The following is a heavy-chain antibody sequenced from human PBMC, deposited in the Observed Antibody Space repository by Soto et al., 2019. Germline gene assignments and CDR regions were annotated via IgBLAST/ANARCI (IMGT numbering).Heavy chain of an antibody. Sequence: ASVKVSCKASGYTFTSYGVSWVRQAPGQGLEWMGWISAYNGNTNYAQKLQGRVTMTTDTSTSTAYVELRSLRSDDTAVYYCARENGNYNWFDPWGQGTLVTVSS. D-gene: IGHD4-17*01. V-gene: IGHV1-18*01. CDR2: ISAYNGNT. J-gene: IGHJ5*02. CDR1: GYTFTSYG. CDR3: ARENGNYNWFDP.